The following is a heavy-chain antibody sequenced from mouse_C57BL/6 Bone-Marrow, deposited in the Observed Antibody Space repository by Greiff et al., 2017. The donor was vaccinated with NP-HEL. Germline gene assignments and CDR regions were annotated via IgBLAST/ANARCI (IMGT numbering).Heavy chain of an antibody. CDR3: ARRKSTTVVARYWYFDV. CDR2: IHPNSGST. D-gene: IGHD1-1*01. Sequence: QVQLQQPGAELVKPGASVKLSCKASGYTFTSYWMHWVKQRPGQGLEWIGMIHPNSGSTNYNEKFKSKATLTVDKSSSTAYMQLSSLTSEDSAVYYCARRKSTTVVARYWYFDVWGTGTTVTVSS. V-gene: IGHV1-64*01. CDR1: GYTFTSYW. J-gene: IGHJ1*03.